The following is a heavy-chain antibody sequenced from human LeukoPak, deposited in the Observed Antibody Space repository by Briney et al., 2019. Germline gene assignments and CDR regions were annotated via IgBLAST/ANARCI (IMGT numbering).Heavy chain of an antibody. Sequence: SETLSLTCAVYGGTFSGYYWSWIRQPPGKGLEWIGEINHSGSTNYNPSLKRRVTISVDTSKNQFSLKLSSVTAADTAVYYCARGQYSSSWTGGYFDYWGQGTLVTVSS. V-gene: IGHV4-34*01. D-gene: IGHD6-13*01. CDR3: ARGQYSSSWTGGYFDY. CDR1: GGTFSGYY. J-gene: IGHJ4*02. CDR2: INHSGST.